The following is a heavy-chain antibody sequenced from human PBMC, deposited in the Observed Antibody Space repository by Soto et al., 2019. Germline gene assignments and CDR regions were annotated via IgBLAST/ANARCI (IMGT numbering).Heavy chain of an antibody. D-gene: IGHD3-3*01. CDR3: ARDQVMIFGAALVANYQYSGMDV. V-gene: IGHV3-48*03. CDR1: EFTFSSYE. CDR2: ISSSGSTI. J-gene: IGHJ6*02. Sequence: GGSLRLSCAASEFTFSSYEMNWVRQAPGKGLEWVSYISSSGSTIYYADSVKGRFTISRDSAENSLFLQMNSLRAEDTAVYYCARDQVMIFGAALVANYQYSGMDVWGQGTTVTVSS.